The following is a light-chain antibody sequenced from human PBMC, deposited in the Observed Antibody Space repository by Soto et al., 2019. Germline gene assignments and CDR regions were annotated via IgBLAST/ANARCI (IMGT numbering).Light chain of an antibody. V-gene: IGLV1-44*01. J-gene: IGLJ1*01. CDR2: NNN. CDR1: SSNIGTNA. CDR3: CSYAGSSTYV. Sequence: QSVLTQPPSASGTPGQRVTISCSGGSSNIGTNAVNWYQQLPGTAPKLLIYNNNQRPSGVPDRFSGSKSGTSASLAISGLQSEDEADYYCCSYAGSSTYVFGTGTKVTVL.